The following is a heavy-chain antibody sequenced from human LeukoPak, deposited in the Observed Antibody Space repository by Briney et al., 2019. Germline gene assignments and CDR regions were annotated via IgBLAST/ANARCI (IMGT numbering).Heavy chain of an antibody. V-gene: IGHV3-7*01. CDR3: ATDGFCSGGACFRKNDF. Sequence: GGSLRLSCAASGLIFGNYWMTWVRQAPGKGPEWVASISQDGTEKFYVVSAEGRFTISRDNAKNSLYVQMNSLSAEDTALYFCATDGFCSGGACFRKNDFWGQGTLVTVSS. CDR1: GLIFGNYW. J-gene: IGHJ4*02. D-gene: IGHD2-15*01. CDR2: ISQDGTEK.